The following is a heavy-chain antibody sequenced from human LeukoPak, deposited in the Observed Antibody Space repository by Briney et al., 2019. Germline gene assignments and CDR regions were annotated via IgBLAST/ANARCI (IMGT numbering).Heavy chain of an antibody. CDR2: IYYSGGT. D-gene: IGHD3-3*01. V-gene: IGHV4-59*12. CDR1: GGSISSYY. CDR3: AKNGQSGFSFDP. Sequence: SETLSLTCTVSGGSISSYYWSWIRQPPGKGLEWIGYIYYSGGTNYNPSLKSRVTISVDTSKNQFSLKVKSVTAADTAVYYCAKNGQSGFSFDPWGQGTLVTVSS. J-gene: IGHJ5*02.